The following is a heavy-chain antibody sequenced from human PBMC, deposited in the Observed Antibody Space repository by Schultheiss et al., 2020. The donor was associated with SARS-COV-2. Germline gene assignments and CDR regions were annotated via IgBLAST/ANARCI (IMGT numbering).Heavy chain of an antibody. J-gene: IGHJ6*02. CDR1: GFTFSSYG. D-gene: IGHD4-11*01. CDR2: ISYDGSNK. CDR3: AKGRGATVRYYYGMDV. Sequence: SCAASGFTFSSYGMHWVRQAPGKGLEWVAVISYDGSNKYYADSVKGRFTISRDNSKNTLYLQMNSLRAEDTAVYYCAKGRGATVRYYYGMDVWGQGTTVTVSS. V-gene: IGHV3-30*18.